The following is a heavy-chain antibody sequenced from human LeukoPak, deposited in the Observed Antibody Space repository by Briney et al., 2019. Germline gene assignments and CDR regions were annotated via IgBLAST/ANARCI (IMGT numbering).Heavy chain of an antibody. V-gene: IGHV1-46*01. D-gene: IGHD3-22*01. CDR1: GYTFTSYY. CDR3: ARVAIDSSGY. J-gene: IGHJ4*02. Sequence: GASVKVSCKASGYTFTSYYMHWVRQAPGQGFEWMGIINPSGGSTSYAQKFQGRVTMTTDTSTSTAYMELRSLRSDDAAVYYCARVAIDSSGYWGQGTLVTVSS. CDR2: INPSGGST.